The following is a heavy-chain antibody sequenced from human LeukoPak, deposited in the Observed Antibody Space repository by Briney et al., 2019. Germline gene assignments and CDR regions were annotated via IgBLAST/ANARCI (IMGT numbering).Heavy chain of an antibody. Sequence: GGSLRLSCTASGFTLSSYEMTWIRQAPGKGLEWVSSIDYSGDTTYYADSVKGRFTISRDNAKNSLYLQMNSLRAEDTALYYCAKDLRGYSYGANVDYWGQGTLVTVSS. CDR3: AKDLRGYSYGANVDY. CDR1: GFTLSSYE. CDR2: IDYSGDTT. J-gene: IGHJ4*02. V-gene: IGHV3-23*01. D-gene: IGHD5-18*01.